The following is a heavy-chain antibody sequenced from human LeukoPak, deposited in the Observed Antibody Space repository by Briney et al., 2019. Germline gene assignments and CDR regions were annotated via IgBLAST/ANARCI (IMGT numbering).Heavy chain of an antibody. CDR2: INPNTGRT. CDR1: GYTFSGYY. J-gene: IGHJ4*02. CDR3: ARGTYYDSSGYSWVRLFDY. V-gene: IGHV1-2*02. D-gene: IGHD3-22*01. Sequence: GASVKVSCKASGYTFSGYYMHWVRQAPGQGLEWMGWINPNTGRTNYAQNFQGRVTMTSDTSISTAYMELNSLRSDDTAVYYCARGTYYDSSGYSWVRLFDYWGQGTLLTVSS.